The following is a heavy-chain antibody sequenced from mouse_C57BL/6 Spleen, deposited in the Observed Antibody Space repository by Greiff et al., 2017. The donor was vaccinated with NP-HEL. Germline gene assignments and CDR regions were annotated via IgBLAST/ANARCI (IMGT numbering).Heavy chain of an antibody. CDR2: IYPRSGNT. D-gene: IGHD2-1*01. CDR1: GYTFTSYG. V-gene: IGHV1-81*01. Sequence: QVQLQQSGAELARPGASVKLSCKASGYTFTSYGISWVKQRTGQGLEWIGEIYPRSGNTYYNEKFKGKATLTADKSSSTAYMELRSLTSEDSAVYFCARTDIYYGNYVGWYFDVWGTGTTVTVSS. CDR3: ARTDIYYGNYVGWYFDV. J-gene: IGHJ1*03.